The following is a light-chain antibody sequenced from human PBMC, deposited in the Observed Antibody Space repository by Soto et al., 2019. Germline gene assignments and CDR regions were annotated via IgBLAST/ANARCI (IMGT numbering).Light chain of an antibody. Sequence: SYELTQPPSASVAPGQTARITCGGNNIAAKSVHWYQQRPGQAPVVVVSDDSARPSGIPERFSGSNSGNTATLTISRVEAGDEADYYCQVWDGITDHFVFGGGTKLTVL. CDR2: DDS. V-gene: IGLV3-21*02. J-gene: IGLJ2*01. CDR3: QVWDGITDHFV. CDR1: NIAAKS.